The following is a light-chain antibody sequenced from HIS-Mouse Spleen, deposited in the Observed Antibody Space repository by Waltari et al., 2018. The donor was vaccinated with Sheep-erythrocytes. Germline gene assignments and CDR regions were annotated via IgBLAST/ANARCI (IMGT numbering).Light chain of an antibody. J-gene: IGKJ2*01. Sequence: DIQMTQSPSSLSASVGDRVTITCRASQGIRNDLGWYQQKPGKAPKRLIYAASSLQSGVPSRFSGSGSGTDFTLKISRVEAEDVGVYYCLQALQTPVSLNGYTFGQGTKLEIK. CDR3: LQALQTPVSLNGYT. CDR1: QGIRND. V-gene: IGKV1-17*01. CDR2: AAS.